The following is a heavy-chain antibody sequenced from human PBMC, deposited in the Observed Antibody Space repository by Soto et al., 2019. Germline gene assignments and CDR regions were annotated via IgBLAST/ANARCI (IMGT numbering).Heavy chain of an antibody. CDR2: IGTRSDI. CDR3: AREETAWPLAYGLDV. D-gene: IGHD2-21*02. CDR1: GFTFSRYS. V-gene: IGHV3-21*01. J-gene: IGHJ6*02. Sequence: PGGSLRLSCAGSGFTFSRYSMHWVRQAPGKGLEWVSSIGTRSDIYYADSVKGRFTISRDNAKNSLSLQMNSLRAEDTGVYYCAREETAWPLAYGLDVWGQGTTVTV.